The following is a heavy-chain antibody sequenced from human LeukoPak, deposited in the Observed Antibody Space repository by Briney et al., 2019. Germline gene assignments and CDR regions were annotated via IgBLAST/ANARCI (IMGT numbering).Heavy chain of an antibody. D-gene: IGHD3-22*01. CDR1: GGTCSSYA. V-gene: IGHV1-69*13. Sequence: SVKVSCKASGGTCSSYAISWVRQAPGQGLEWMGGVIPIFCTANYAQKFQGIVTITADESTSTAYMELSSLRSEDTAVYYCARDSSDDSSGYYFDWGQGTLVTVSS. CDR3: ARDSSDDSSGYYFD. J-gene: IGHJ4*02. CDR2: VIPIFCTA.